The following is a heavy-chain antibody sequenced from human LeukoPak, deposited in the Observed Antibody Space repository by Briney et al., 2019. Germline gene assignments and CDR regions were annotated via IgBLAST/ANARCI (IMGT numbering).Heavy chain of an antibody. CDR3: ARDLVTVTKGFDI. CDR1: GDSFSSHY. J-gene: IGHJ3*02. D-gene: IGHD4-17*01. CDR2: ISYRGST. Sequence: SETLSLTCTVSGDSFSSHYWTWIRQPPGKGLEWIGYISYRGSTNYNPSLKSRVTISIDTSKNQFSLRLSSVTAADTAVYYCARDLVTVTKGFDIWGQGTMVSVST. V-gene: IGHV4-59*11.